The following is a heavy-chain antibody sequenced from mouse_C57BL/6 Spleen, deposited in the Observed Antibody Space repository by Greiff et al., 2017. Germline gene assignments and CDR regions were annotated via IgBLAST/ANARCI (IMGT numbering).Heavy chain of an antibody. D-gene: IGHD2-4*01. CDR2: IDPSDSYT. V-gene: IGHV1-59*01. CDR1: GYTFTSYW. J-gene: IGHJ3*01. Sequence: QVHVKQPGAELVRPGTSVKLSCKASGYTFTSYWMHWVKQRPGQGLEWIGVIDPSDSYTNYNQKFKGKATLTVDTSSSTAYMQLSSLTSEDSAVYYCARSGIYYDYEGAWFAYWGQGTLVTVSA. CDR3: ARSGIYYDYEGAWFAY.